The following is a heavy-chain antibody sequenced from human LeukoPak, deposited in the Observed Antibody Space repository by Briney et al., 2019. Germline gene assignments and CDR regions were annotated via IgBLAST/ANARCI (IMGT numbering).Heavy chain of an antibody. CDR2: INHSGST. CDR3: ARRITMVRGVIIKGWFDP. Sequence: PSETLSLTCDVYGGSFSGYYWSWIRQPPEKGLEWIGEINHSGSTNYNPSLKSRVTISVDTSKNQFSLKLSSVTAADTAVYYCARRITMVRGVIIKGWFDPWGQGTLVTVSS. V-gene: IGHV4-34*01. J-gene: IGHJ5*02. CDR1: GGSFSGYY. D-gene: IGHD3-10*01.